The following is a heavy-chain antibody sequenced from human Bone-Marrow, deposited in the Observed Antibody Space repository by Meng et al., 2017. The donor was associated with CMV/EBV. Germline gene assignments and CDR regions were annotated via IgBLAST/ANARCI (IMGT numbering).Heavy chain of an antibody. CDR3: ARDQGYYYYYGMDV. CDR2: IYHSGST. V-gene: IGHV4-38-2*02. CDR1: GYSISSGYY. J-gene: IGHJ6*02. Sequence: SETLSLTCTVSGYSISSGYYWGWIRQPPGKGLEWIGSIYHSGSTYYSPSLKSRVTISVDTSKNQFSLKLSSVTAADTAVYYCARDQGYYYYYGMDVWGQGTTVTVSS.